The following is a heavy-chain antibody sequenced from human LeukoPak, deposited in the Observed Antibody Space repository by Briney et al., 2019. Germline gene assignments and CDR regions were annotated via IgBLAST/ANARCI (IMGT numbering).Heavy chain of an antibody. CDR2: INPSGGST. D-gene: IGHD6-6*01. V-gene: IGHV1-46*01. Sequence: ASVKVSCKASGYTFTGYYIHWVRQAPGQGLEWMGIINPSGGSTSYAQKFQGRVTMTRDMSTSTVYMELSSLRSEDTAVYYCARDQSIAARNSYYFDYWGQGTLVTVSS. CDR1: GYTFTGYY. J-gene: IGHJ4*02. CDR3: ARDQSIAARNSYYFDY.